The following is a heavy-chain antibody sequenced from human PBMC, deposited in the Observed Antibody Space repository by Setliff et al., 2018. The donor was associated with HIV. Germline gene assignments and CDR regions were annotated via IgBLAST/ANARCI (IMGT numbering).Heavy chain of an antibody. CDR2: IYHSGNT. CDR1: GDSISSDFY. V-gene: IGHV4-59*08. Sequence: SETLSLTCSVSGDSISSDFYIWIRQPPGKGLEWVGSIYHSGNTHYNPSLKSRVTIAVDTSKNQFSLKLSSVTAADTAVYYCARYSTLTTNFDYWGQGTLVTVSS. J-gene: IGHJ4*02. CDR3: ARYSTLTTNFDY. D-gene: IGHD4-17*01.